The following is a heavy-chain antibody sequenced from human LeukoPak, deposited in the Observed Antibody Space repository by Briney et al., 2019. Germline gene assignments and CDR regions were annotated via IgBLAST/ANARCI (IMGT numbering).Heavy chain of an antibody. D-gene: IGHD2-8*02. CDR1: GFSLSTNGMC. CDR3: AKDISPTGTENWFDP. CDR2: IYYSGST. V-gene: IGHV4-61*08. Sequence: SGPTLVKPPQTLTLTCTFSGFSLSTNGMCVSWIRQPPGKGLEWIGYIYYSGSTNYNPSLKSRVTISVDTSKNQFSLKVSSVTAADTALYYCAKDISPTGTENWFDPWGQGTLVTVSS. J-gene: IGHJ5*02.